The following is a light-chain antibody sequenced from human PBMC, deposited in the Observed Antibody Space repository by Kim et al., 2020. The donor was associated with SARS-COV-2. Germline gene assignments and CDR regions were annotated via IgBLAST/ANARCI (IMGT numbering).Light chain of an antibody. CDR2: KAS. CDR3: QQYDIYST. Sequence: DIQMTQSPSTLSASLGDRVTITCRASQSIRSWLAWYQQKPGKAPKLLIYKASSLESGVPSRFSGSGSGTEFTLTINSLQPDDFATYYCQQYDIYSTFGQGTKVEIK. J-gene: IGKJ1*01. CDR1: QSIRSW. V-gene: IGKV1-5*03.